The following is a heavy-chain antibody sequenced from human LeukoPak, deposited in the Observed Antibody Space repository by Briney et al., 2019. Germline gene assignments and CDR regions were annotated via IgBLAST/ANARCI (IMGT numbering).Heavy chain of an antibody. D-gene: IGHD3-22*01. V-gene: IGHV3-11*01. CDR2: ISSSGSTI. Sequence: GGSLRLSCAASGFTFSDYYMSWLRQAPGKGLEWVSCISSSGSTIYYADSVKGRFTISRDNAKNSLYLQMNSLRAEDTAVYYCARDLTMMSAFDIWGQGTMVTVSS. CDR3: ARDLTMMSAFDI. J-gene: IGHJ3*02. CDR1: GFTFSDYY.